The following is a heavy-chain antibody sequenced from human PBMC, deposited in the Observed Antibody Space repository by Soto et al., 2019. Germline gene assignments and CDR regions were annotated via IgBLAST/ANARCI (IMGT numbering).Heavy chain of an antibody. CDR3: ARDKGHSGWVFDD. CDR1: GGSVSSANYF. D-gene: IGHD6-19*01. J-gene: IGHJ4*02. Sequence: PSETLSLTCTVSGGSVSSANYFWGWIRQPPGKGLEWIGSIYYSGSTYYNPSLESRVTISVDTSTNLFSLKLSSVTAADTAVYYCARDKGHSGWVFDDWGQGTLGTCSS. V-gene: IGHV4-39*02. CDR2: IYYSGST.